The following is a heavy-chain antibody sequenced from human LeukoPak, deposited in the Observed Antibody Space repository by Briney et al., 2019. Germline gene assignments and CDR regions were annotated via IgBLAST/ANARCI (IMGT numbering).Heavy chain of an antibody. CDR3: AAGPWGSGSS. D-gene: IGHD3-10*01. J-gene: IGHJ5*02. CDR2: IIPILGIA. V-gene: IGHV1-69*04. Sequence: GASVKVSCKASGYTFTSYDIHWVRQAPGQWLEWMGRIIPILGIANYAQKFQGRVTITAGKSTSTAYMELSSLRSEDTAVYYCAAGPWGSGSSWGQGTLVTVSS. CDR1: GYTFTSYD.